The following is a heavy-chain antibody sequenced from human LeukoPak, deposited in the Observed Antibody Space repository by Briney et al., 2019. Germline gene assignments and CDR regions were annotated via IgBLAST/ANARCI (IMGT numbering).Heavy chain of an antibody. V-gene: IGHV4-59*01. Sequence: SETLSLTCTVSGGPISSYYWSWIRQPPGKGLEWIGYIYYSGSTNYNPSLKSRVTISVDTSKNQFSLKLSSVTAADTAVYYCARDNYCSSTSCYWYFDFWGRGTLVTVSS. J-gene: IGHJ2*01. CDR3: ARDNYCSSTSCYWYFDF. D-gene: IGHD2-2*01. CDR2: IYYSGST. CDR1: GGPISSYY.